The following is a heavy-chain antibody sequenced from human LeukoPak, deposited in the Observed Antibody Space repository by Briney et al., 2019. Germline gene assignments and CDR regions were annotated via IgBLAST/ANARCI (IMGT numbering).Heavy chain of an antibody. CDR1: GFTFSSYS. D-gene: IGHD3-22*01. J-gene: IGHJ4*02. Sequence: GGSLRLSCAASGFTFSSYSMTWVRQAPGKGVEWVSSISSSSSYIYYADSVKGRFTISRDNAKNSLYLQMNSLRAEDTAVYYCARSPPYYYDSSGYCLDYWGQGTLVTVSS. CDR3: ARSPPYYYDSSGYCLDY. CDR2: ISSSSSYI. V-gene: IGHV3-21*01.